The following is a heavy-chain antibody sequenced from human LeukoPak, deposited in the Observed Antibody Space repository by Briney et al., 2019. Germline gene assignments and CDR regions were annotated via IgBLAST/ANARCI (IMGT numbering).Heavy chain of an antibody. CDR1: GGSISSSDYY. CDR3: ARYVVYASGKYYFDY. CDR2: INYGGTT. D-gene: IGHD3-10*01. J-gene: IGHJ4*02. Sequence: SETLSRTCTVSGGSISSSDYYWSWIRQPPGKELEWIASINYGGTTYYNPSLKSRVTISVDTSKNQFSLRLSSVTAADTAVYLCARYVVYASGKYYFDYWGQGSLVTVSS. V-gene: IGHV4-39*01.